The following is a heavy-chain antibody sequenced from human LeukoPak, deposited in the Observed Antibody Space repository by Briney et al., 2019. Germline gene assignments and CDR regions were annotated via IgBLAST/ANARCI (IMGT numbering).Heavy chain of an antibody. V-gene: IGHV3-30-3*01. D-gene: IGHD5-12*01. CDR1: GFTFSSYA. Sequence: GGSLRLSCAASGFTFSSYAMHWVRQAPGKGLEWVAVISYDGSNKYYADSVKGRFTISRDNSKNTLYLQMNSLRAEDTAVYYCASPGYSGYDTFNYWGQGTLVTVSS. CDR3: ASPGYSGYDTFNY. J-gene: IGHJ4*02. CDR2: ISYDGSNK.